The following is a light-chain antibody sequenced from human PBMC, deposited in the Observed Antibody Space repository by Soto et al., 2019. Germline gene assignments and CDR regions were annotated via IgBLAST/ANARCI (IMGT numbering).Light chain of an antibody. CDR3: LQDHNYPLT. V-gene: IGKV1-6*01. CDR2: AAS. Sequence: AIQMTQSPSSLSVSVGDRVTITCRASQGIGNDVGWYQQKPGKAPKLLIYAASSLQSGVPSRFSGSTSGTDVTLTISSLQPEDFATYYCLQDHNYPLTFGGGTKVEIK. J-gene: IGKJ4*01. CDR1: QGIGND.